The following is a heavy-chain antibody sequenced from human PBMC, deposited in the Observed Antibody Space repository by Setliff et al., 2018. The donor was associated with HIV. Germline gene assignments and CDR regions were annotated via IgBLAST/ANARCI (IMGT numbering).Heavy chain of an antibody. J-gene: IGHJ6*02. V-gene: IGHV4-38-2*02. CDR2: IYHSGST. Sequence: SETLSLTCTVSGDSISTDNYHWGWIRQPPGKGLEWIGSIYHSGSTYYNPSLKSRVTISVDTSKNQFSLKLSSVTAADTAVYYCARAMRGVVVTNMYYYYGMDVWGQGTTVTVSS. CDR1: GDSISTDNYH. CDR3: ARAMRGVVVTNMYYYYGMDV. D-gene: IGHD2-21*02.